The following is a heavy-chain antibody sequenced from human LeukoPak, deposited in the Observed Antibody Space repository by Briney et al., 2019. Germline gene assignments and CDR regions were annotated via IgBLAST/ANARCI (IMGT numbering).Heavy chain of an antibody. J-gene: IGHJ4*02. V-gene: IGHV1-3*01. Sequence: ASVTVSCTASGYTFTSYAMHWVRQAPGQRLEWMGWINAGNGNTKYSQKFQGRVTITRDTSASTAYMELSSLRSEDTAVYYCAGPEYYYDSSGLDYWGQGTLVTVSS. CDR1: GYTFTSYA. D-gene: IGHD3-22*01. CDR3: AGPEYYYDSSGLDY. CDR2: INAGNGNT.